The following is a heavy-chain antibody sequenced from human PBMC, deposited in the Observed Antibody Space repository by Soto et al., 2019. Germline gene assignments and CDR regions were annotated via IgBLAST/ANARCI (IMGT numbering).Heavy chain of an antibody. CDR3: ARGLFWSGYYRYYYYYYGMDV. Sequence: PSETLSLTCAVYGGSFSGYYWSWIRQPPGKGLEWIGEINHSGSTNYNPSLKSRVTISVDTSKNQFSLKLSSVTAADTAVYYCARGLFWSGYYRYYYYYYGMDVWGQGTTVTV. V-gene: IGHV4-34*01. D-gene: IGHD3-3*01. CDR1: GGSFSGYY. CDR2: INHSGST. J-gene: IGHJ6*02.